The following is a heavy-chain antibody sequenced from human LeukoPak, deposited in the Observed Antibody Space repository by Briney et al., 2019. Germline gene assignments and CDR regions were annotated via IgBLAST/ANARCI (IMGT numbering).Heavy chain of an antibody. CDR2: ISGSSTTI. Sequence: GGSMRLSCAASGFIISNYNMNWVRQAPGKGLEWVSYISGSSTTIYYADSVKGRFTISRDNAKNSLYLQMNSLRDEDTAVYYCARAQYCGGDCYWSFDYWGQATLVTVSS. J-gene: IGHJ4*02. CDR3: ARAQYCGGDCYWSFDY. CDR1: GFIISNYN. D-gene: IGHD2-21*02. V-gene: IGHV3-48*02.